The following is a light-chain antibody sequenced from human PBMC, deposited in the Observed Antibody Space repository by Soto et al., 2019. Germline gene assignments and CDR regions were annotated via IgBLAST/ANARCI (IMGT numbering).Light chain of an antibody. CDR1: TSNIGTNP. V-gene: IGLV1-44*01. CDR3: AAWDNSLSGWA. CDR2: SDD. Sequence: QSVLTQAPSASGTPGQRITISCSGATSNIGTNPVGWFQQLPGTAPKLLIYSDDQRPSGVPDRISGSKSGTSASLAISGRQSEDEADYYCAAWDNSLSGWAFGGGTKLTVL. J-gene: IGLJ3*02.